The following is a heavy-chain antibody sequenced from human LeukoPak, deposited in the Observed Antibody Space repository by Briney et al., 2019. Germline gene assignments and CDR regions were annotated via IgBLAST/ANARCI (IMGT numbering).Heavy chain of an antibody. CDR3: AKSLRYCSSTSCYSYYYYYYGMDV. V-gene: IGHV3-30*18. CDR2: ISYDGSNK. CDR1: GFTFSSYG. D-gene: IGHD2-2*02. J-gene: IGHJ6*02. Sequence: PGGSLGLSCAASGFTFSSYGMHWVRQAPGKGLEWVAVISYDGSNKYYADSVKGRFTISRDNSKNTLYLQMNSLRAEDTAVYYCAKSLRYCSSTSCYSYYYYYYGMDVWGQGTTVTVSS.